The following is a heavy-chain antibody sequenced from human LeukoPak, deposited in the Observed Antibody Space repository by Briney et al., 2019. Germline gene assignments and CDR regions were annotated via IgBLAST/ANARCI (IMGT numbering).Heavy chain of an antibody. CDR2: IKQDGSEK. V-gene: IGHV3-7*01. CDR3: ARGEGYYYDSSGYY. Sequence: GGSLRLSCAASGFTFSRYWMNWVRQAPGKGLEWVANIKQDGSEKYYVDSVKGRFTISRDNAKNSLYLQMNSLRAEDTAVYYCARGEGYYYDSSGYYWGQGTLVTVSS. D-gene: IGHD3-22*01. CDR1: GFTFSRYW. J-gene: IGHJ4*02.